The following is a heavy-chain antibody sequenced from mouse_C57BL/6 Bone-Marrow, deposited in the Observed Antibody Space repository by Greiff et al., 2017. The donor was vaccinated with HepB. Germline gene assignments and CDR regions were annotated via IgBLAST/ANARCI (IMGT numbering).Heavy chain of an antibody. CDR3: ARNYGSSYEGYAMDY. D-gene: IGHD1-1*01. Sequence: EVMLVESGGGLVKPGGSLKLSCAASGFTFSDYGMHWVSQAPEKGLEWVAYISSGSSTIYYADTVKGRFTISRDNAKNTLFLQMTSLRSEDTAMYYCARNYGSSYEGYAMDYWGQGTSVTVSS. CDR1: GFTFSDYG. CDR2: ISSGSSTI. J-gene: IGHJ4*01. V-gene: IGHV5-17*01.